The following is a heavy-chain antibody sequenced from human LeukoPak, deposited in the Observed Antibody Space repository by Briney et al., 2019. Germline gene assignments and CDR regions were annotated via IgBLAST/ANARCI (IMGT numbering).Heavy chain of an antibody. V-gene: IGHV1-2*02. CDR2: INPNSGDT. D-gene: IGHD4-17*01. J-gene: IGHJ5*02. CDR1: GYTFTSYD. Sequence: GASVKVSCKASGYTFTSYDINWVRQATGQGLEWMGWINPNSGDTNYAQKFQGRVTMTRDTSISTAYMELSRLRSDDTAVYYCARDHYGDPHVPDNRWGQGTLVTVSS. CDR3: ARDHYGDPHVPDNR.